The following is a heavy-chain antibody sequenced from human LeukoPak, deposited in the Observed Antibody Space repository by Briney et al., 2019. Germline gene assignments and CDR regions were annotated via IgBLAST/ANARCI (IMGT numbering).Heavy chain of an antibody. CDR3: ARVPVAGTRGSDY. CDR1: GGSFSGYY. J-gene: IGHJ4*02. V-gene: IGHV4-34*01. D-gene: IGHD6-19*01. Sequence: SETLSLTCAVYGGSFSGYYWSWIRQPPGKGLEWIGEINHSGSTSYNPSLKSRVTISVDTSKNQFSLKLSSVTAADTAVYYCARVPVAGTRGSDYWGQGTLVTVSS. CDR2: INHSGST.